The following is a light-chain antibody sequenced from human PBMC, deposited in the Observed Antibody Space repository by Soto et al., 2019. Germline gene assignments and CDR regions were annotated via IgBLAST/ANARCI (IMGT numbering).Light chain of an antibody. CDR1: QSISSTY. CDR3: QHYDSARWT. CDR2: DAS. Sequence: EMVLTQSQGTLSLSPGERATLSCIASQSISSTYLTWYHQRPGQAPRLLIYDASRRATGIPDRFSGSGSGTDFSLTISRLEPEDFAVYYCQHYDSARWTFGLGTKV. J-gene: IGKJ1*01. V-gene: IGKV3-20*01.